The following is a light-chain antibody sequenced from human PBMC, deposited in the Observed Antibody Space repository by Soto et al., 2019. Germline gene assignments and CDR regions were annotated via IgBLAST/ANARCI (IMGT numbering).Light chain of an antibody. V-gene: IGKV1-5*03. J-gene: IGKJ1*01. Sequence: DIQMTQSPSTLSASIGDRVTITCRASQNINVWLAWYQQKPGKAPKFLIYQASTLQSGVPSRFSRSGSGTEFTLTISSLQPDDFATYYCQQHEAYPRTFGQGTKVEIK. CDR2: QAS. CDR1: QNINVW. CDR3: QQHEAYPRT.